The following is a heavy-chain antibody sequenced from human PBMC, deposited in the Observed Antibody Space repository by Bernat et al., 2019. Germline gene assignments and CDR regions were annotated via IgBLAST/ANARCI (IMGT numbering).Heavy chain of an antibody. CDR1: ISSCDYY. CDR2: IYYSGST. D-gene: IGHD6-6*01. CDR3: ARDSSYSSLSPVRFDP. V-gene: IGHV4-30-4*01. J-gene: IGHJ5*02. Sequence: ISSCDYYWNWIRQPPGQGLEWIGYIYYSGSTYYHPSLKSRVTISVDTSKNQFSLKLSSVTAADTAVYYCARDSSYSSLSPVRFDPWG.